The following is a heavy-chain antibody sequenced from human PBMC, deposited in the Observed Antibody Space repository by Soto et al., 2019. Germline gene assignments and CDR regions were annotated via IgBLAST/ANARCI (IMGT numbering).Heavy chain of an antibody. V-gene: IGHV3-48*03. CDR2: ISSSGSTI. CDR1: GFTFSSYE. Sequence: LRLSCAASGFTFSSYEMNWVRQAPGKGLEWVSYISSSGSTIYYADSVKGRFTISRDNAKNSLYLQMNSLRAEDTAVYYCARGFYDYVWGSYRYPAFDIWGQGTMVTVSS. CDR3: ARGFYDYVWGSYRYPAFDI. D-gene: IGHD3-16*02. J-gene: IGHJ3*02.